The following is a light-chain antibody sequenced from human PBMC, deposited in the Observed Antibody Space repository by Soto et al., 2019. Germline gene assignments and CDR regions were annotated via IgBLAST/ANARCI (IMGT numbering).Light chain of an antibody. J-gene: IGKJ1*01. CDR1: QSISNR. V-gene: IGKV1-5*01. CDR3: QQYNSYPWT. Sequence: DIQMNQSPSTLSASVGDRVTITCRASQSISNRVAWYQQKPGQENQLLIDAASTLQSGVPSRFSGSGSGTEFTLTISSLQPDDVATYYCQQYNSYPWTFGQGTKVDIK. CDR2: AAS.